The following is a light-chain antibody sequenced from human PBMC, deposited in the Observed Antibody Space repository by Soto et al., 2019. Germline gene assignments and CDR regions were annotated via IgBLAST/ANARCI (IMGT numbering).Light chain of an antibody. Sequence: EIVMTQSPATLSVSPGERATLSCRASQSVSSDLAWYQQKPGRAPRLLIYGASTRATGIPARFSGGGSGTDFTLTITSLQSEDFAVYYCQQYKKWPPSMYTFGQGTKLEIK. CDR3: QQYKKWPPSMYT. V-gene: IGKV3-15*01. J-gene: IGKJ2*01. CDR1: QSVSSD. CDR2: GAS.